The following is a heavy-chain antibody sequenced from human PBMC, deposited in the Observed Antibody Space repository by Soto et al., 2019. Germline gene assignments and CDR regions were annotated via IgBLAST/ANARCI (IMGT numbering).Heavy chain of an antibody. V-gene: IGHV1-69*01. CDR3: ASETDLDSSGSKPRWFDP. CDR1: GGTFSSYA. J-gene: IGHJ5*02. Sequence: QVQLVQSGAEVKKPGSSVKVSCKASGGTFSSYAISWVRQAPGQGLEWMGGIIPIFGTANYAQKFQGRVTITADESTSTAYMELSSLRSEDTAVYYCASETDLDSSGSKPRWFDPWGQGTLVTVSS. CDR2: IIPIFGTA. D-gene: IGHD3-22*01.